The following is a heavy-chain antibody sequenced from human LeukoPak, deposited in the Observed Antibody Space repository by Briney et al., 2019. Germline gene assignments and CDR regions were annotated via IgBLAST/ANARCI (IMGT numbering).Heavy chain of an antibody. CDR1: GFTFSSYS. D-gene: IGHD2-15*01. CDR3: ARDRSSYCSAGTGQRDAFDI. CDR2: ISTDSSYI. J-gene: IGHJ3*02. Sequence: GGSLRLSCAASGFTFSSYSMNWVRQAPGKGLEWVSFISTDSSYIYYADSLKGRFTISRDNAKNSLYLQMNSLRAEDTAVYYCARDRSSYCSAGTGQRDAFDIWGQGTMVTVSS. V-gene: IGHV3-21*01.